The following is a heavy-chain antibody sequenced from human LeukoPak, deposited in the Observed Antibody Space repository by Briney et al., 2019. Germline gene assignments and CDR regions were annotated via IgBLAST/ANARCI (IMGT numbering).Heavy chain of an antibody. J-gene: IGHJ4*02. CDR1: AFSLNTYN. CDR3: VRDRGTYRPIDY. D-gene: IGHD1-26*01. CDR2: ISYTGTYI. Sequence: GGSLRLSCAASAFSLNTYNMNWVRQAPGKGLEWVSSISYTGTYIYYADSVKGRFTISRDNAQNSVYLQMNGLRAEDTAVYYCVRDRGTYRPIDYWGQGTLVTVSS. V-gene: IGHV3-21*04.